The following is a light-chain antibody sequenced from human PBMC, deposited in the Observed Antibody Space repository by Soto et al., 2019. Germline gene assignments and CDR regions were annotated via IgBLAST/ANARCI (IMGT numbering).Light chain of an antibody. J-gene: IGKJ2*02. CDR3: QQYGTLPRT. CDR2: DAS. Sequence: EIVLTQSPGTLSLSPGERATLSCRASQTVSSNYLAWYQQKPGQAPRLLIYDASSRATGIPDRFSGSGSGTDFTLTISRLEAEDFAVYYCQQYGTLPRTFGKGTKLEIK. CDR1: QTVSSNY. V-gene: IGKV3-20*01.